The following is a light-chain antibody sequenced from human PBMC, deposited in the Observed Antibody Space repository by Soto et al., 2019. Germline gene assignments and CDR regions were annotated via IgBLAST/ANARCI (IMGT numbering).Light chain of an antibody. Sequence: DIQMTQSPSSLSASVRDRVTITCRASQSISSWLAWYQQKPGKAPKLLIYDASSLESGVPSRSSGSGSGTEFTLTIGSLQPDDFATYYCQQYNSYPWTFGQGTKVEIK. CDR3: QQYNSYPWT. CDR1: QSISSW. V-gene: IGKV1-5*01. J-gene: IGKJ1*01. CDR2: DAS.